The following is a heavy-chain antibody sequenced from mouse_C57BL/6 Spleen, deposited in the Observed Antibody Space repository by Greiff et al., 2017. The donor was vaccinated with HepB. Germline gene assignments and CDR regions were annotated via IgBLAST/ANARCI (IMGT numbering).Heavy chain of an antibody. CDR2: INPNNGGT. Sequence: VQLQQSGPELVKPGASVKIPCKASGYTFTDYNMDWVKQSHGKSLEWIGDINPNNGGTIYNQKFKGKATLTVDKSSSTAYMELRSLTSEDTAVYYCARPRYGSSYGWYFDVWGTGTTVTVSS. CDR1: GYTFTDYN. J-gene: IGHJ1*03. D-gene: IGHD1-1*01. CDR3: ARPRYGSSYGWYFDV. V-gene: IGHV1-18*01.